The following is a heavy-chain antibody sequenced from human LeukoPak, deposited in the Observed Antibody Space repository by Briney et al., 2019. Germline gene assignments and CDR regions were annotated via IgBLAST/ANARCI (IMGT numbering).Heavy chain of an antibody. V-gene: IGHV3-11*04. D-gene: IGHD3-10*01. J-gene: IGHJ4*02. CDR3: ARGMVRGLPYYFDY. CDR2: ISSSGSTI. CDR1: GFTFSDYS. Sequence: GGSLRLSCAASGFTFSDYSMSWIRQAPGKGLDWVSYISSSGSTIYYADSVKGRFTISRDNAKNSLYLQMNSLRAEDTAVYYCARGMVRGLPYYFDYWGQGTLVTVSS.